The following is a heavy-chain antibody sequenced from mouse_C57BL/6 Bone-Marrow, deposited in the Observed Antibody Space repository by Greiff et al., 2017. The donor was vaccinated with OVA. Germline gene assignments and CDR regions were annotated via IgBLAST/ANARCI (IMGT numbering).Heavy chain of an antibody. CDR3: ARRNYGTLDY. CDR1: GYTFTSYW. V-gene: IGHV1-52*01. J-gene: IGHJ2*01. Sequence: QVQLQQPGAELVRPGSSVKLSCKASGYTFTSYWMHWVKQRPIQGLEWIGNIDPSDSETHYNQKFKDKATLTVDKSSSTAYMQLSSLTSEDSAVYYGARRNYGTLDYWGQGTTLTVSS. D-gene: IGHD2-1*01. CDR2: IDPSDSET.